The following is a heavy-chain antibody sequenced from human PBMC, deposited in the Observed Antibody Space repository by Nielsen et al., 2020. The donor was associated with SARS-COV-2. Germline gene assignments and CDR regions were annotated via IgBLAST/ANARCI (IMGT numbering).Heavy chain of an antibody. D-gene: IGHD5-12*01. CDR1: GGSISSGGHY. CDR2: IYHSGSA. Sequence: SETLSLTCTVSGGSISSGGHYWSWFRQHPGEGLEWIGNIYHSGSAYYNPSLKGRVTLSIDTSENQFSLRLTSVTGADTAVYYCARVRTDRSGFYAFDNWGQGSLVTVSS. CDR3: ARVRTDRSGFYAFDN. J-gene: IGHJ4*02. V-gene: IGHV4-31*03.